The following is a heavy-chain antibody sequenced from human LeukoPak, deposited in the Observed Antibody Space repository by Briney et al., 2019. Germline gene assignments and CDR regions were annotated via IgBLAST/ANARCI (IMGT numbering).Heavy chain of an antibody. V-gene: IGHV3-23*01. Sequence: AGGSLRLSCAASGFSFSNYAMTWVRQAPGTGLEWVSAISGSGDSTYYADSVKGRFTISRDNSKNTLYLQMISLRAEDTAVYYCAKGGSIVVVPAAEHWGQGTLVTVSS. CDR1: GFSFSNYA. J-gene: IGHJ1*01. D-gene: IGHD2-2*01. CDR2: ISGSGDST. CDR3: AKGGSIVVVPAAEH.